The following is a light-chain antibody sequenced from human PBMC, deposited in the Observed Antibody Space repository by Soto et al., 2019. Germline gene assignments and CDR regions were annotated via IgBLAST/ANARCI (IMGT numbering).Light chain of an antibody. CDR1: HRVNTY. CDR3: QQYNKWPPET. V-gene: IGKV3-15*01. CDR2: DAS. J-gene: IGKJ1*01. Sequence: EIMMKQSPATLSVSTGERATLSCRASHRVNTYLAWYQQRPGQAPRLLIYDASTRATGIPARFSGSGSGTEFTLTISSLQSEDFAVYYCQQYNKWPPETFGQGTKV.